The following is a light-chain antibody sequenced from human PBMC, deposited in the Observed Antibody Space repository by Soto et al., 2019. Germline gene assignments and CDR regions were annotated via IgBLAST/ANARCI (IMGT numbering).Light chain of an antibody. V-gene: IGKV1-39*01. Sequence: DIQMTQSPSSLSASVGDRVTITCRASQSISSYLNWYQQKPGKAPKLLIYAASSLQSGVPSRFSGSGSGTDFTLTISSLQPEAFATYYCQQSYSTPPKFRQGTKVEIK. CDR2: AAS. CDR1: QSISSY. CDR3: QQSYSTPPK. J-gene: IGKJ1*01.